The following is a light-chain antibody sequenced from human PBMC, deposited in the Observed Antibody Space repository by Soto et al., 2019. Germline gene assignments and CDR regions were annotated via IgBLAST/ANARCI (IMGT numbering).Light chain of an antibody. J-gene: IGLJ3*02. CDR1: SSNIGDFP. CDR3: AAWDDRFNGPV. Sequence: QSVVTQPPSASGTPGQRVTISCSGSSSNIGDFPVNWYQKLPGRAPKLLVYSNNNNRPSGDPARFFGFKSGTSASLAISGLQSEDESDYYCAAWDDRFNGPVFGGGTKVTVL. V-gene: IGLV1-44*01. CDR2: SNNN.